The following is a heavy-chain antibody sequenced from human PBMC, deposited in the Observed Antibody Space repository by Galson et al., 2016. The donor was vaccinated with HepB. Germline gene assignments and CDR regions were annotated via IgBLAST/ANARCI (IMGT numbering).Heavy chain of an antibody. J-gene: IGHJ5*02. CDR2: INSDGGNT. Sequence: STRLSCAASGSTLSSHWMHWFRQAPGKGLVWVARINSDGGNTDYADSVKGRFTVSRDNAQNTASLQMNSLRADDTATYFCAIGLSTVVRATNTWLDTWGQGTLVIVSS. V-gene: IGHV3-74*01. CDR3: AIGLSTVVRATNTWLDT. CDR1: GSTLSSHW. D-gene: IGHD1-26*01.